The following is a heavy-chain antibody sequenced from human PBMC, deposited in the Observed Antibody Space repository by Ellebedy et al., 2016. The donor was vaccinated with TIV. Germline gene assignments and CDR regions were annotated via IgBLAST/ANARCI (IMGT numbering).Heavy chain of an antibody. J-gene: IGHJ5*02. V-gene: IGHV1-69*13. D-gene: IGHD2-8*01. CDR1: GGTFSTYS. CDR2: IIPLFGTP. CDR3: AAQVTNGS. Sequence: ASVKVSCKASGGTFSTYSINWVRQAPRQGLEWMGGIIPLFGTPDYAQKFQGRVTITADESSTTVYMELRNLRSEDTAVYYCAAQVTNGSWGQGSLVTVSS.